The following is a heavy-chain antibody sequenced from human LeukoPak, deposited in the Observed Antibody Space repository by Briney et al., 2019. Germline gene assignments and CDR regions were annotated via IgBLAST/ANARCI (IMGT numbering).Heavy chain of an antibody. Sequence: GGSLGLSCAASGFTFSSYWMHWVRQAPGKGLVWVSRINSDGSSTSYADSVKGRFTISRDNAKNTLYLQMNSLRAEDTAVYYCARDRVDYYDSSGLPGDAFDIWGQGTMVTVSS. J-gene: IGHJ3*02. CDR2: INSDGSST. D-gene: IGHD3-22*01. CDR3: ARDRVDYYDSSGLPGDAFDI. V-gene: IGHV3-74*01. CDR1: GFTFSSYW.